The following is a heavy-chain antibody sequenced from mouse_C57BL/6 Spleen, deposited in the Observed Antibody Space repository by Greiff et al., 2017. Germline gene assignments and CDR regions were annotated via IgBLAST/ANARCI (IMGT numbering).Heavy chain of an antibody. J-gene: IGHJ1*03. Sequence: HVQLQQPGTELVKPGASVKLSCKASGYTFTSYWMHWVKQRPGHGLEWIGNINPSNGGTNYNEKFKSKATLTVAKSSSTAYMQLSSLTSEDSAVYYCARDHDGNYGGYFDVWGTGTTVTVAS. CDR1: GYTFTSYW. V-gene: IGHV1-53*01. D-gene: IGHD2-1*01. CDR2: INPSNGGT. CDR3: ARDHDGNYGGYFDV.